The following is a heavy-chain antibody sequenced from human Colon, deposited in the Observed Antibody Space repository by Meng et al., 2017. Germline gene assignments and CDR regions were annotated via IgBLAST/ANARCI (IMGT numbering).Heavy chain of an antibody. CDR2: ISPSGSS. Sequence: QVHLQGSGPGLVKPSGTLSLPCAGSGGSISSTNWWSWVRQPPGKGLEWIGEISPSGSSNYNPSLKSRVTMSLDKSKNQLFLNLGSVSAADTAVYYCARENEGIGFTPAGQWGQGTLVTVSS. D-gene: IGHD2-21*01. CDR1: GGSISSTNW. CDR3: ARENEGIGFTPAGQ. J-gene: IGHJ1*01. V-gene: IGHV4-4*02.